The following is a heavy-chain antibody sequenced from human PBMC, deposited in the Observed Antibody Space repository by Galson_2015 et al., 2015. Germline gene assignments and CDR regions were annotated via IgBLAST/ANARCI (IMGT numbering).Heavy chain of an antibody. CDR3: ARQELRYFDWSLTETNWFDP. J-gene: IGHJ5*02. V-gene: IGHV5-51*01. CDR2: DT. Sequence: DTRYSPSFQGQVTISADKSISTAYLQWSSLKASDTAMYYCARQELRYFDWSLTETNWFDPWGQGTLVTVSS. D-gene: IGHD3-9*01.